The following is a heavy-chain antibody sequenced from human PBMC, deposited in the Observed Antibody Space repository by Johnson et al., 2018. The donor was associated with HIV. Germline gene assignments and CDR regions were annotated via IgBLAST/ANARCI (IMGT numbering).Heavy chain of an antibody. J-gene: IGHJ3*02. Sequence: VQLVESGGGLAKPAWSPRLSCGASQFTFIIYYMNCVRQASGNGLELVGQVNPNGGITYLIDSDQDRFTTSRDNAKNTLHLQMNSLRGEDTAVYYCAKSKLPDLVLDIWGQGTVVTVSS. CDR1: QFTFIIYY. V-gene: IGHV3-25*03. D-gene: IGHD4-23*01. CDR2: VNPNGGIT. CDR3: AKSKLPDLVLDI.